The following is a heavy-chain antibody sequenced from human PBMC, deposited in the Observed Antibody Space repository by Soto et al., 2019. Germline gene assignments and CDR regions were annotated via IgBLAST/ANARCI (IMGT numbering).Heavy chain of an antibody. CDR3: ARHEGGAAAARPLDY. CDR2: IYYSGRT. V-gene: IGHV4-39*01. D-gene: IGHD6-13*01. CDR1: GGSVRSSSYY. Sequence: QLRLQESGPGLVKSSETLSLTCTVSGGSVRSSSYYWGWIRQPPGKGLEWIASIYYSGRTHNNPALNSRLTLSLATYTTPFSLTMHSVTAAAPAVYYCARHEGGAAAARPLDYWGQGPLVTVSS. J-gene: IGHJ4*02.